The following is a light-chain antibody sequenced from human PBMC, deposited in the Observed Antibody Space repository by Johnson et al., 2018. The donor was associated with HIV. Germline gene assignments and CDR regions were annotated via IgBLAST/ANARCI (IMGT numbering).Light chain of an antibody. CDR1: GSNIGDNY. CDR3: VTWDNSLSAYV. CDR2: DNN. J-gene: IGLJ1*01. V-gene: IGLV1-51*01. Sequence: QSVLTQPPSVSAAPGQKVTISCSGIGSNIGDNYVSWYQHLPGTAPRLLIYDNNKRPSGIPDRFSGSKSGTSATLGITGLQTGDEANYYCVTWDNSLSAYVFGTGTTVTVL.